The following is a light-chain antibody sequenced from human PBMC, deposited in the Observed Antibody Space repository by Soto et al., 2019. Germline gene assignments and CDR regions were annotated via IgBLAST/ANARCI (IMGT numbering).Light chain of an antibody. J-gene: IGKJ5*01. CDR3: QQYNTESYT. Sequence: DIQMTQSPSTLSASVGDRVTITCRASQSISSWLAWYQQKPGKAPKLLIYDASSLESGVPSRFSGSGSGTEFTLTISSLQPDDFATYYCQQYNTESYTFGQGTRLEIK. CDR2: DAS. V-gene: IGKV1-5*01. CDR1: QSISSW.